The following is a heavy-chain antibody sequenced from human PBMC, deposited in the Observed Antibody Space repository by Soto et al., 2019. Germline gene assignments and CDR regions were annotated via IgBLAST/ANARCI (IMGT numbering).Heavy chain of an antibody. Sequence: EALSLTCPVSGGSIRSDYWSWIRQPPGKGLEWIGDVHYSGSANYNPSLKRRVTISVASSKTHFSLKLSYVTAADTAAYYCERNTNDFWNGNFFHPWGQGTQVTVYS. CDR2: VHYSGSA. J-gene: IGHJ5*02. D-gene: IGHD3-3*01. V-gene: IGHV4-59*01. CDR1: GGSIRSDY. CDR3: ERNTNDFWNGNFFHP.